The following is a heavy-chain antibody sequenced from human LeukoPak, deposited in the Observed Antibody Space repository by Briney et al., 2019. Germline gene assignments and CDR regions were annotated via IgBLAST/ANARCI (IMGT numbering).Heavy chain of an antibody. CDR3: ARDLEVGGFFDY. Sequence: SETLSLTCTVSGGSISSYYWSWIRQPPGKGLEWIGYIYYSGSTNYNPSLKSRVTISVDTSRNQFSLKLSSVTAADTAVYYCARDLEVGGFFDYWGQGTLVTVSS. CDR2: IYYSGST. D-gene: IGHD1-26*01. CDR1: GGSISSYY. J-gene: IGHJ4*02. V-gene: IGHV4-59*01.